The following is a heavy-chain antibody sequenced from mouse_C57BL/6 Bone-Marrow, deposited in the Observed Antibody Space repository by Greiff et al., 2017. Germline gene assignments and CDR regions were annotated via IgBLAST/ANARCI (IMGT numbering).Heavy chain of an antibody. D-gene: IGHD1-1*01. J-gene: IGHJ1*03. V-gene: IGHV5-16*01. CDR2: INYDGSST. Sequence: EVQLVESEGGLVQPGSSMKLSCTASGFTFSDYYMAWVRQVPEKGLEWVANINYDGSSTYYLDSLKSRFIISRDNAKNILYLQMSSLKSEDTATYYCARDRIVATDWYVDVWGTGTTVTVSS. CDR1: GFTFSDYY. CDR3: ARDRIVATDWYVDV.